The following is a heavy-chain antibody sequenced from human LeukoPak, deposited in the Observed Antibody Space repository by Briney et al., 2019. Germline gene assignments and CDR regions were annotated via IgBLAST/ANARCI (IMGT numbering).Heavy chain of an antibody. Sequence: SETLSLTCAVYGGSFSGYYWSWIRQPPGKGLEWIGEINHSGSTNYNTSLKSRVTISVDTSKNQFSLKLSSVTAADTAVYYCASLYYYDSSGYPAAYNWFDPWGQGTLVTVSS. J-gene: IGHJ5*02. CDR2: INHSGST. CDR3: ASLYYYDSSGYPAAYNWFDP. D-gene: IGHD3-22*01. V-gene: IGHV4-34*01. CDR1: GGSFSGYY.